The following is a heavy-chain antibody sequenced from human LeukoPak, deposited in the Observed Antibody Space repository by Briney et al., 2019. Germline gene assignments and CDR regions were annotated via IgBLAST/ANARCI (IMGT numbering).Heavy chain of an antibody. V-gene: IGHV3-21*01. CDR1: GFTLSSYS. J-gene: IGHJ3*02. Sequence: GGSLRLSCAASGFTLSSYSMNWVRQAPGKGLEWVSSISSSSSYIYYADSVKGRFTISRDNAKNSLYLQMNSLRAEDTAVYYCAREDYDFWSGLALGAFDIWGQGTMVTVSS. CDR2: ISSSSSYI. CDR3: AREDYDFWSGLALGAFDI. D-gene: IGHD3-3*01.